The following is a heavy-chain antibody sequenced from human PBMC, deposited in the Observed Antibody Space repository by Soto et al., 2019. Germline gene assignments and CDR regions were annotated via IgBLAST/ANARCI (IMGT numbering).Heavy chain of an antibody. D-gene: IGHD2-15*01. CDR2: TYYRSKWYN. CDR1: GDSVSSNSAA. J-gene: IGHJ6*02. Sequence: QVQLQQSGPGLVKPSQTLSLTCAISGDSVSSNSAAWNWIRQSPSRGLEWLGRTYYRSKWYNDYAVSVKSRITINPDTSKNQFSLQLNSVTPEDTAVYYCARDFADIVVVVRGTQYYYYGMDVWGQGTTVTVSS. V-gene: IGHV6-1*01. CDR3: ARDFADIVVVVRGTQYYYYGMDV.